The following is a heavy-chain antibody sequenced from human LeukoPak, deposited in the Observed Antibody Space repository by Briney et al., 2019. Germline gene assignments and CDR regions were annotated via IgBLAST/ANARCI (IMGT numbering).Heavy chain of an antibody. CDR2: IKSKTDGGTT. V-gene: IGHV3-15*01. Sequence: GGSLRLSCAASGFTFSNAWMSWVRQAPGKGLEWVGRIKSKTDGGTTDYAAPVKGRFTISRDGSKNTLYLQMNSLKTEDTAVYYCTTVDDSSGYPFDYWGQGTLVTVSS. J-gene: IGHJ4*02. CDR3: TTVDDSSGYPFDY. CDR1: GFTFSNAW. D-gene: IGHD3-22*01.